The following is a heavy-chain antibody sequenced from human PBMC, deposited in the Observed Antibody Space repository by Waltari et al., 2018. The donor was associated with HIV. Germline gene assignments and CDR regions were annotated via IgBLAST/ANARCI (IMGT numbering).Heavy chain of an antibody. D-gene: IGHD5-12*01. CDR3: AGGSAWLVNVLEI. CDR2: INVGTIFS. J-gene: IGHJ4*02. CDR1: GINFNADA. Sequence: QVQLVQSGAEVKKPGASVKVSCRAYGINFNADAVRWVRQAPGQGLEWRGIINVGTIFSRYSQMFQGRLTFTRDTSETTIFMELRSLKSEDTAVYFCAGGSAWLVNVLEIWGQGTLVTVSS. V-gene: IGHV1-3*01.